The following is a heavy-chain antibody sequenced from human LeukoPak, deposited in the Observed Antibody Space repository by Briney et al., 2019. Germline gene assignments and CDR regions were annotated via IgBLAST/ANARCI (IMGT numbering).Heavy chain of an antibody. J-gene: IGHJ4*02. V-gene: IGHV4-59*01. D-gene: IGHD5-24*01. CDR1: GGSISSYY. Sequence: SETLSFTCTVSGGSISSYYWSWIRQPPGKGLEWIGYIYCSGSTNYNPSLKSRVTISVDTSKNQFSLKLSSVTAADTAVYYCARGARWLQLGMSPPYLFDYWGQGTLVTVSS. CDR2: IYCSGST. CDR3: ARGARWLQLGMSPPYLFDY.